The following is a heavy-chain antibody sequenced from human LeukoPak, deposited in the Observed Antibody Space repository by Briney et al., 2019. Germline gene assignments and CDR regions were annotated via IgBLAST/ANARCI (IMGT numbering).Heavy chain of an antibody. CDR3: AKAKLIAVAGANDS. J-gene: IGHJ4*02. V-gene: IGHV3-30*18. Sequence: PGGSLRLSCAASGFTFSGYGMYWVRQAPGKGLEWVAVISYDGDNKYYADSVKGRFTISRDNSKNTLYLQMNSLRAEDTAVYFCAKAKLIAVAGANDSWGQGTLVTVSS. CDR2: ISYDGDNK. CDR1: GFTFSGYG. D-gene: IGHD6-19*01.